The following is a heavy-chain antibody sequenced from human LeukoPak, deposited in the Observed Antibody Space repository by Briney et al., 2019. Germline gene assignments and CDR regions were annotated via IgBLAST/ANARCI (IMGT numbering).Heavy chain of an antibody. CDR1: GYTFTGYY. Sequence: ASVKVSCKASGYTFTGYYMHWVRQAPGQGLEWMGWINPNSGGTNYAQKFQGRVTMTRDTSISTAYMELSRLRSDDTAVYYCARGGIVGAILGWFDPWGQGTLVTVSP. CDR2: INPNSGGT. V-gene: IGHV1-2*02. J-gene: IGHJ5*02. D-gene: IGHD1-26*01. CDR3: ARGGIVGAILGWFDP.